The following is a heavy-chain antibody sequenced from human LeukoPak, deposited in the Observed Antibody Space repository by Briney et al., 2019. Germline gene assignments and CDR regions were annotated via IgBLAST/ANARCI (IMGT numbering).Heavy chain of an antibody. J-gene: IGHJ5*02. CDR2: IYYSGST. CDR1: GGSISSYY. CDR3: ARGVPIAAAGYNWFDP. D-gene: IGHD6-13*01. Sequence: PSETLSLTCTVSGGSISSYYWSWIRQPPGKRLEWIGYIYYSGSTNYNPSLKSRVTISVDTSKNQFSLELSSVTAADTAVYYCARGVPIAAAGYNWFDPWGQGTLVTVSS. V-gene: IGHV4-59*01.